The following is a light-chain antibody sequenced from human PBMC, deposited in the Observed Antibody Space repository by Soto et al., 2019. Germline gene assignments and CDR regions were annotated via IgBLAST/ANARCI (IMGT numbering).Light chain of an antibody. CDR2: RNN. J-gene: IGLJ3*02. Sequence: QSVLTQPPSASGTPGQRVTISCSGSSSNIGSNSVYWYQQLPATAPKLLICRNNERPSGVPDRFSGSKSGTSASLAISGLRSEDEADYYCAAWDDSLSGRVFGGGTKLTVL. CDR3: AAWDDSLSGRV. CDR1: SSNIGSNS. V-gene: IGLV1-47*01.